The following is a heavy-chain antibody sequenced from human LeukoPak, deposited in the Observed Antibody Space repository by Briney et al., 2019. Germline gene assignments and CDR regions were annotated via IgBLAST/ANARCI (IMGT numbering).Heavy chain of an antibody. Sequence: PGGSLRLSCAASTFTSSKYAVSWVRQAPGKGLEWVSAISKSGEDTYYRDSVMGRFTISRDNSKDTLYLQMNSLRAEDTAIYYCAEERGAYGSPTFDYWGQGTLVTVSS. CDR2: ISKSGEDT. V-gene: IGHV3-23*01. D-gene: IGHD2-15*01. CDR1: TFTSSKYA. J-gene: IGHJ4*02. CDR3: AEERGAYGSPTFDY.